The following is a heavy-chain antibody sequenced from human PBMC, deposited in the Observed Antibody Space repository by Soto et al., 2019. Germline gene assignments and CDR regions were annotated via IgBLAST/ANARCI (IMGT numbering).Heavy chain of an antibody. CDR3: AKWSGFGDA. J-gene: IGHJ5*02. CDR2: ISNDGSIT. Sequence: PGGSLRLSCAASGFTFSSYGMAWVRQAPGERLQWISGISNDGSITFYVDSVRGRFTISRDTSRNTLYLQMDSLRVEDTALYFCAKWSGFGDAWGQGTLVTVSS. CDR1: GFTFSSYG. V-gene: IGHV3-23*01. D-gene: IGHD3-10*01.